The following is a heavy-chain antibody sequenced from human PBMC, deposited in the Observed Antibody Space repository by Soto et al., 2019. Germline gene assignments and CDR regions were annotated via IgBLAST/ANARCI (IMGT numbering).Heavy chain of an antibody. CDR2: ISYDGSNK. CDR3: ARVRGWGSTLYWYFDL. J-gene: IGHJ2*01. CDR1: GFTFSSYA. V-gene: IGHV3-30-3*01. Sequence: QVQLVESGGGVVQPGRSLRLSCAASGFTFSSYAMHWVRQAPGKGLEGVAVISYDGSNKYYADSVKGRFTISRDNSKNTLYLQMNSLRAEDTAVYYCARVRGWGSTLYWYFDLWGRGTLVTVSS. D-gene: IGHD3-16*01.